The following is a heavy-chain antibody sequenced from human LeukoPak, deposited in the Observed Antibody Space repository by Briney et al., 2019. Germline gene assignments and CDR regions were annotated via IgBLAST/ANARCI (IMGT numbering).Heavy chain of an antibody. CDR3: ARDPRTVRI. CDR2: ISENSGDT. V-gene: IGHV3-11*06. J-gene: IGHJ4*02. CDR1: GFTFSASY. Sequence: GGSLRLSCVASGFTFSASYMTWVRQPPGKGLEWLLYISENSGDTNYADSVKGRFTVSRDNAKNSLYLQMNSLRVEDTAVYYCARDPRTVRIWGQGTLVTVSS. D-gene: IGHD1-1*01.